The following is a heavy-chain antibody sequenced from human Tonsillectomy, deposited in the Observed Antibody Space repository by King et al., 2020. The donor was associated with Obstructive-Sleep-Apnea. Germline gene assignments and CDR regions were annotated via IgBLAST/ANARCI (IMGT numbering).Heavy chain of an antibody. J-gene: IGHJ4*02. CDR2: IYSGGST. CDR1: GFTVSSNY. Sequence: VQLVESGGGLVQAGGSLRLSCTASGFTVSSNYMSWVRQAPGKWLEWVSVIYSGGSTYYADSVKGRFTISRHNSKKTVYLQMNSLRTEDTAVYFCARGSGNYYDSSGYYYPFDYWGQGTLVTVSS. D-gene: IGHD3-22*01. CDR3: ARGSGNYYDSSGYYYPFDY. V-gene: IGHV3-53*04.